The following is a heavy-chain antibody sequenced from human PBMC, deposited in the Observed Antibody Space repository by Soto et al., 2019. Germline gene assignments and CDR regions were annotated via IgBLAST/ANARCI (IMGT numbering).Heavy chain of an antibody. Sequence: GGSLRLSCAASGFTFSSYAMHWVRQATGKGLEWVSAIGTAGDTYYPGSVKGRFTISRENAKNSLYLQMNSLRAGDTAVYYCARAVAAAGVLDYWGQGTLVTVSS. CDR2: IGTAGDT. D-gene: IGHD6-13*01. J-gene: IGHJ4*02. V-gene: IGHV3-13*01. CDR3: ARAVAAAGVLDY. CDR1: GFTFSSYA.